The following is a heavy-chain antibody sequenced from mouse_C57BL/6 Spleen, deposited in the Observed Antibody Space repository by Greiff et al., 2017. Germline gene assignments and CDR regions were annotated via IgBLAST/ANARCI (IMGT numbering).Heavy chain of an antibody. J-gene: IGHJ4*01. D-gene: IGHD1-1*01. V-gene: IGHV5-17*01. Sequence: DVQLQESGGGLVKPGGSLKLSCAASGFTFSDYGMHWVRQAPEKGLEWVAYISSGSSTIYYADTVKGRFTISRDNAKNTLFLQMTSLRSEDTAMYYCASPDYGSSWDYAMDYWGQGTSVTVSS. CDR2: ISSGSSTI. CDR3: ASPDYGSSWDYAMDY. CDR1: GFTFSDYG.